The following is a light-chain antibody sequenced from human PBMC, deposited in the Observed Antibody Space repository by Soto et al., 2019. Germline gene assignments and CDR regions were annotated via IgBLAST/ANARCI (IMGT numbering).Light chain of an antibody. Sequence: DIQMTQSPYSLSASVGDRVTITCRASQTITYLHWYQQIPGRAPKFLISTASILQSGVPSRFSGSGSGTEFSLTINTLQREDFATYYCQQSDSVPLTFGGGTKVEIK. V-gene: IGKV1-39*01. CDR3: QQSDSVPLT. CDR2: TAS. CDR1: QTITY. J-gene: IGKJ4*01.